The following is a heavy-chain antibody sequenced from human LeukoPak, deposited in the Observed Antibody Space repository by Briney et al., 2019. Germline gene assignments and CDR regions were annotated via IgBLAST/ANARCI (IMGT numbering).Heavy chain of an antibody. D-gene: IGHD6-19*01. Sequence: GGSLRLSCAASGFTFSGSAMSWVRQAPGKGLEWVAVIWYDGSNKYYADSVKGRFTISRDNSKNTLYLQMNSLRAEDTAVYYCARGIAVAGTSFFDYWGQGTLVTVSS. CDR3: ARGIAVAGTSFFDY. CDR2: IWYDGSNK. V-gene: IGHV3-33*08. J-gene: IGHJ4*02. CDR1: GFTFSGSA.